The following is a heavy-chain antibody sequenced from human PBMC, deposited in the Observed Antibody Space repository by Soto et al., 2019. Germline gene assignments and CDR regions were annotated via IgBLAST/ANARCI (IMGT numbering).Heavy chain of an antibody. CDR3: AKDPDYYGSRSYYQLH. CDR1: GFTFSSYA. J-gene: IGHJ1*01. V-gene: IGHV3-23*01. CDR2: ISGSGGST. D-gene: IGHD3-10*01. Sequence: GGSLRLSCAASGFTFSSYAMSWVRQAPGKGLEWVSAISGSGGSTYYADSVKGRFTISRDNSKNTLYLQMNSLRAEDTAVYYCAKDPDYYGSRSYYQLHWGQGTLVTVSS.